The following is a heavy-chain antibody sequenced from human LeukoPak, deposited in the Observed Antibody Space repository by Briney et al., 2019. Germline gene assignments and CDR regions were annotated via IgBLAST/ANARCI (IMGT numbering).Heavy chain of an antibody. CDR3: AREGRSHVFFPGTDY. J-gene: IGHJ4*02. CDR2: ISSSSSTI. V-gene: IGHV3-48*02. CDR1: GFTFSSYS. Sequence: GGSLRLSCAASGFTFSSYSMNWVRQAPGKGLEWVSYISSSSSTIYYADSVKGRFTISRDNAKNSLYLQMNSLRDEDTAVYYCAREGRSHVFFPGTDYWGQGTLVTVSS. D-gene: IGHD3-10*01.